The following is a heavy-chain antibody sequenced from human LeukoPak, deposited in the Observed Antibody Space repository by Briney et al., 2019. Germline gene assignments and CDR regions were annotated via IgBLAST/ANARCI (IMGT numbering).Heavy chain of an antibody. J-gene: IGHJ4*02. CDR3: AKTQGGYSYGFWVDLGFDY. D-gene: IGHD5-18*01. CDR2: IGGSGGST. V-gene: IGHV3-23*01. Sequence: GGSLRLSCVASGFTFSIYTMSWVRQAPGKGLEWVSGIGGSGGSTDYADSVKGRFTISRDNSKNTLYLQMNSLRAEDTAVYYCAKTQGGYSYGFWVDLGFDYWGQGTLVTVSS. CDR1: GFTFSIYT.